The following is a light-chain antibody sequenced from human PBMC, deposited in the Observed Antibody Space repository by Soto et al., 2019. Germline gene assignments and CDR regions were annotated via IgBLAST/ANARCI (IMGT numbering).Light chain of an antibody. V-gene: IGKV3-15*01. CDR3: QQYKTWSPIT. CDR2: GAS. CDR1: QSINVY. J-gene: IGKJ5*01. Sequence: QSQATLYLSTGERASLSCGASQSINVYLAWYQQKPGQAPRLLIYGASTRATGTPARFSGSGSGTECTLTISSLQPEDCAVYYCQQYKTWSPITFGQGTRLEIK.